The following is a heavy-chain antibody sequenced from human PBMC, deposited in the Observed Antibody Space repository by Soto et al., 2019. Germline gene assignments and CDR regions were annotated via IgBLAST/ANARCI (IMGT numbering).Heavy chain of an antibody. Sequence: GGSLRLSCAASGFTFSSYAMSWVRQAPGKGLEWVSAISGSGGSTYYADSVKGRFTISRDNSKNTLYLQMNSLRAEDTAVYYCAGVRLLEWLFDYWGQGTLVTVSS. D-gene: IGHD3-3*01. J-gene: IGHJ4*02. CDR1: GFTFSSYA. V-gene: IGHV3-23*01. CDR3: AGVRLLEWLFDY. CDR2: ISGSGGST.